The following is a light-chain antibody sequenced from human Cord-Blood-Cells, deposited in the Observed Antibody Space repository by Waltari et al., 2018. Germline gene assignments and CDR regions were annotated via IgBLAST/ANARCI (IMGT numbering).Light chain of an antibody. CDR3: QQYDNLPPYT. V-gene: IGKV1-33*01. Sequence: DIQMTQSPSSLSASVGDRVTITCQASQDISNYLNWYQQKPGKAPKLLIYDASNLETGVPSRFSGSGYGTDFTVTISSLQPEDIATYYCQQYDNLPPYTFGQGTKLEIK. J-gene: IGKJ2*01. CDR1: QDISNY. CDR2: DAS.